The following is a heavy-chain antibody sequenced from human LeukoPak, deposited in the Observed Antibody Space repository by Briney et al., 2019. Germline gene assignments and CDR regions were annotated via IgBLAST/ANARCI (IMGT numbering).Heavy chain of an antibody. Sequence: PSETLSLTCTVSGGSIRSGSYYWSWIRQPAGKGLEWIGRIYTSGSTNYNPSLKSRVTMSVDTSKNQFSLKLSSVTAADTAVYFCAGGSTMIRGAADYWGQGTLVTVSS. V-gene: IGHV4-61*02. J-gene: IGHJ4*02. CDR2: IYTSGST. CDR3: AGGSTMIRGAADY. D-gene: IGHD3-10*01. CDR1: GGSIRSGSYY.